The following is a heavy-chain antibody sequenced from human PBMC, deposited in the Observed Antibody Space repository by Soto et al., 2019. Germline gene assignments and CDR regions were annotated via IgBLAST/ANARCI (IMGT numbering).Heavy chain of an antibody. CDR3: ARERGAEWSQSYGMDV. D-gene: IGHD3-3*01. V-gene: IGHV1-69*13. CDR1: GGTFSSYA. Sequence: GASVKVSCKASGGTFSSYAISWVRQAPGQGLEWMGGIIPIFGAANYAQKFQGRVTITADESTSTAYMELSSLRSEDTAVYYCARERGAEWSQSYGMDVWGQGTTVTVSS. CDR2: IIPIFGAA. J-gene: IGHJ6*02.